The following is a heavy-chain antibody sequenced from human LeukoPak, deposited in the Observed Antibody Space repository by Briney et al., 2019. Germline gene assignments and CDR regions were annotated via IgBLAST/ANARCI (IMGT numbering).Heavy chain of an antibody. J-gene: IGHJ6*04. V-gene: IGHV4-34*01. CDR1: GGSFSGYY. Sequence: PSETLSLTCAVYGGSFSGYYWSWIRQPPGKGLEWIGEINHSGSTNYSPSLKSRVTISVDTSKNQFSLKLSSVTAADTAVYYCARGRSYDYVWWSYGVSAPYYYFGMDVWGKGTTVTVSS. D-gene: IGHD3-16*01. CDR3: ARGRSYDYVWWSYGVSAPYYYFGMDV. CDR2: INHSGST.